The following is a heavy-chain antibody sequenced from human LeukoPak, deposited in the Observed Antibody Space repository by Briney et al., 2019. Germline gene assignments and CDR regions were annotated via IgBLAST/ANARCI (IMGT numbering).Heavy chain of an antibody. CDR2: INHSGST. V-gene: IGHV4-39*07. CDR3: ARGLTVTTRYYYYYYMDV. J-gene: IGHJ6*03. CDR1: GGSLSSNSYF. D-gene: IGHD4-11*01. Sequence: SETLSLTCTVSGGSLSSNSYFGGWIRQPPGKGLEWIGEINHSGSTNYNPSLKSRVTISVDTSKNQFSLKLSSVTAADTAVYYCARGLTVTTRYYYYYYMDVWGKGTTVTVSS.